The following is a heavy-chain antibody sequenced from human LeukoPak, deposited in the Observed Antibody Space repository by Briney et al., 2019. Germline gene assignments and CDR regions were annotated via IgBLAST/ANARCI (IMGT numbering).Heavy chain of an antibody. Sequence: ASVKVSCKASGYTFTSYYLHWVRQAPGQGLEWMGGIIPIFGTANYAQKFQGRVTITADESTSTAYMELSSLRSEDTAVYYCARVKNGYMDYWGQGTLVTVSS. CDR3: ARVKNGYMDY. CDR1: GYTFTSYY. V-gene: IGHV1-69*13. CDR2: IIPIFGTA. J-gene: IGHJ4*02. D-gene: IGHD2-8*01.